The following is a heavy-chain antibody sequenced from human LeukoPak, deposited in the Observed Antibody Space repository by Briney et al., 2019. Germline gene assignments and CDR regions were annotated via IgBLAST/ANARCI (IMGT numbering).Heavy chain of an antibody. CDR3: ARGEFGTGIFEY. CDR1: GGSFSGYY. CDR2: INHSGST. J-gene: IGHJ4*02. V-gene: IGHV4-34*01. Sequence: SETLSLTCAVYGGSFSGYYWSWIRQPPGKGLEWIGEINHSGSTNYNPSLKSRVTMSVDTSKTQFSLRLNSVTAADTAVYYCARGEFGTGIFEYWGQGVLVTVSS. D-gene: IGHD1-14*01.